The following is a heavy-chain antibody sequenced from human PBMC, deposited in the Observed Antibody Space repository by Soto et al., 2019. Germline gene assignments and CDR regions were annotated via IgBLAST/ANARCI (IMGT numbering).Heavy chain of an antibody. CDR3: ARGLPRGLYYYYYYGMDV. V-gene: IGHV4-34*01. Sequence: SETLSLTCAVYGGSFSGYYWSWIRQPPGKGLEWIGEINHSGSTNYNPSLKSRVTISVDTSKNQFSLKLSSVTAADTAVYYCARGLPRGLYYYYYYGMDVWGQGTTVTVSS. CDR2: INHSGST. J-gene: IGHJ6*02. D-gene: IGHD3-10*01. CDR1: GGSFSGYY.